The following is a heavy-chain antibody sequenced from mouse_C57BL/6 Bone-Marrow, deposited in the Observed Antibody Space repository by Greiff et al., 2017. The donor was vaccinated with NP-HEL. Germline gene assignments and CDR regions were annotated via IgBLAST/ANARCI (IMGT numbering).Heavy chain of an antibody. D-gene: IGHD1-1*01. CDR2: IYPGNSDT. CDR1: GYTFTSYW. V-gene: IGHV1-5*01. J-gene: IGHJ2*01. CDR3: TIITTVVHYYFDY. Sequence: EVQRVESGTVLSRPGASVKMSCKTSGYTFTSYWMHWVKQRPGQGLEWIGAIYPGNSDTSYNQKFKGKAKLTAVTSASTAYMELISLTNEDSAVYYCTIITTVVHYYFDYWGQGTTLTVSS.